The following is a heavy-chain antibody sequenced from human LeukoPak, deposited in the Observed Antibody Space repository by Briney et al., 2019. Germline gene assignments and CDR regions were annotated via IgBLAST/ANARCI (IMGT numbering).Heavy chain of an antibody. CDR2: INPNSGGT. J-gene: IGHJ3*02. CDR3: ATSIVGATTERVDAFDI. CDR1: GFTFTSSA. V-gene: IGHV1-2*02. Sequence: ASVKVSCKASGFTFTSSAMHWVRQAPGQGLEWMGWINPNSGGTNYAQKFQGRVTMTRDTSISTAYMELSRLRSDDTAVYYCATSIVGATTERVDAFDIWGQGTMVTVSS. D-gene: IGHD1-26*01.